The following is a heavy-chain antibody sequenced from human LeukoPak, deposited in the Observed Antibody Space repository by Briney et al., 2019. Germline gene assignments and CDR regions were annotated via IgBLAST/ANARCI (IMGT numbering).Heavy chain of an antibody. CDR1: GCTFSSYT. CDR2: ISSSSSST. D-gene: IGHD6-19*01. CDR3: AHSCASHPPGAS. J-gene: IGHJ5*02. Sequence: GGSLRLSCAAAGCTFSSYTMSWVRQAPGKGLEWVSAISSSSSSTSYADSVKGRFTIARDNAKNSLFLQINRLRADDTAAYYSAHSCASHPPGASWGQGTLVTVSS. V-gene: IGHV3-21*04.